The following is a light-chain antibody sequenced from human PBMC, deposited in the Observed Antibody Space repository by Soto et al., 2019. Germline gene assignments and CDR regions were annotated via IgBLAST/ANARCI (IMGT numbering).Light chain of an antibody. V-gene: IGLV2-14*01. Sequence: QSALTRPASVSGSPGQSITISCTGTSSDVGSYNYVSWYQQHPGKAPRLMIYASSNRPSGVSHRFSGSRSGNTASLTISGLQAEDEADYFCSSYTSGSTLYVFGSGTKLTVL. J-gene: IGLJ1*01. CDR1: SSDVGSYNY. CDR3: SSYTSGSTLYV. CDR2: ASS.